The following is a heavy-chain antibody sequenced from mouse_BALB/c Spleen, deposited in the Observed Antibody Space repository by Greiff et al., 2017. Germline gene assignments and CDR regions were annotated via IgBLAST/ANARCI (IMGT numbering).Heavy chain of an antibody. Sequence: EVMLVESGGGLVKPGGSLKLSCAASGFTFSSYAMSWVRQTPEKRLEWVASISSGGSTYYPDSVKGRFTISRDNARNILYLQMSSLRSEDTAMYYCARETYDVGYYAMDYWGQGTSVTVSS. V-gene: IGHV5-6-5*01. J-gene: IGHJ4*01. D-gene: IGHD2-14*01. CDR3: ARETYDVGYYAMDY. CDR1: GFTFSSYA. CDR2: ISSGGST.